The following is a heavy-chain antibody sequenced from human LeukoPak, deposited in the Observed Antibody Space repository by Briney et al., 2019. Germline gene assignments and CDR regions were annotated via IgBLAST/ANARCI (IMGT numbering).Heavy chain of an antibody. J-gene: IGHJ4*02. D-gene: IGHD3-10*01. Sequence: GESLKISCKGSGYRFTSYWIGWVRQMPGKGLEWMGIIYPGDSDTRYSPSFQGQVTISADKSISTAYLQWSSLKASDTAMYYCARSYRITMVRGVRYFDYWGQGTLVTVSS. CDR3: ARSYRITMVRGVRYFDY. CDR1: GYRFTSYW. V-gene: IGHV5-51*01. CDR2: IYPGDSDT.